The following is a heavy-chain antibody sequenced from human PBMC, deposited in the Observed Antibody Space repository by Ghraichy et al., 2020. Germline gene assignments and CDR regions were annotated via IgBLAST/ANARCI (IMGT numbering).Heavy chain of an antibody. D-gene: IGHD1-26*01. V-gene: IGHV3-23*01. Sequence: GESLNISCAASGFTFSSYAMSWVRQAPGKGLEWVSAISGSGGSTYYADSVKGRFTISRDNSKNTLYLQMNSLRAEDTAVYYCANGRGGWELLGYWGQGTLVTVSS. CDR2: ISGSGGST. CDR1: GFTFSSYA. J-gene: IGHJ4*02. CDR3: ANGRGGWELLGY.